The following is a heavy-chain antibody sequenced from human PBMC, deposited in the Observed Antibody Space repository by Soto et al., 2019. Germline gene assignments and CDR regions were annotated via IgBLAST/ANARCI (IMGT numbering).Heavy chain of an antibody. D-gene: IGHD3-10*01. CDR1: GFTFSSYA. CDR2: ISGSGGST. Sequence: PGGSLRLSCAASGFTFSSYAMSWVRQAPGKGLEWVSAISGSGGSTYYADSVKGRFTISRDNSKNTLYLQMNSLRAEDTAVYYCARYYYASGSYYNYFDYWGQGTLVTVSS. V-gene: IGHV3-23*01. CDR3: ARYYYASGSYYNYFDY. J-gene: IGHJ4*02.